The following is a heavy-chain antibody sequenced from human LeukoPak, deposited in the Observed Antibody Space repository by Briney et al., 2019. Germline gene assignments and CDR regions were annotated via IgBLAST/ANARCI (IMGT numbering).Heavy chain of an antibody. J-gene: IGHJ4*02. CDR3: ARDSATYSSGWQYDY. D-gene: IGHD6-19*01. CDR2: IKQDGSEK. CDR1: GFTFSSYW. Sequence: GGSLRLSCAASGFTFSSYWMSWVRQAPGKGLEWVANIKQDGSEKYYVDSVKGRFTISRDNAKNSLCLQMNSLRAEDTAVYYCARDSATYSSGWQYDYWGQGTLVTVSS. V-gene: IGHV3-7*03.